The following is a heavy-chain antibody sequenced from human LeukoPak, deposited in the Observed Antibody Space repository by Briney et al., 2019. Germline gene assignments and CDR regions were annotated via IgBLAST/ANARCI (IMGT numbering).Heavy chain of an antibody. Sequence: ASVKVSCKASGYTFTSYGISWVRQAPGQGLEWMGWISAYNGSTNYAQKLQGRVTMTTDTSTSTACMELRSLRSDDTAVYYCVRDYTSSSSSGYWGQGTLVTVSS. D-gene: IGHD6-6*01. CDR1: GYTFTSYG. V-gene: IGHV1-18*01. J-gene: IGHJ4*02. CDR3: VRDYTSSSSSGY. CDR2: ISAYNGST.